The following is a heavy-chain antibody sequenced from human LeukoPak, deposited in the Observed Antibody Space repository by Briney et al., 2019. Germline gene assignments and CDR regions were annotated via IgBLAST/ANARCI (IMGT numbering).Heavy chain of an antibody. CDR3: AKQWRRYDSSGYLDY. CDR1: GFPFSSYG. Sequence: GRSLRLSCAASGFPFSSYGMHWVRQAPGKGLEWVAVIWYDGSNKYYADSVKGRFTISRDNSKNTLYLQMNSLRAEDTAVYYCAKQWRRYDSSGYLDYWGQGTLVTVSS. CDR2: IWYDGSNK. D-gene: IGHD3-22*01. V-gene: IGHV3-33*06. J-gene: IGHJ4*02.